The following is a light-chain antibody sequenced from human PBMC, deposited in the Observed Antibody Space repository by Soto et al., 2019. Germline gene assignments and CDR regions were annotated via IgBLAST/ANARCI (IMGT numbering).Light chain of an antibody. Sequence: DIQMTQSPSTLSASVGDRVTITCRASRNISFYLNWYQQRPGKVPRLLIYKASTLQNGVPSRFSGGGSGTTFTLAIAGVQREDFATYFCQQSHDTTCTFGPGTKVDIK. J-gene: IGKJ3*01. CDR2: KAS. CDR3: QQSHDTTCT. CDR1: RNISFY. V-gene: IGKV1-39*01.